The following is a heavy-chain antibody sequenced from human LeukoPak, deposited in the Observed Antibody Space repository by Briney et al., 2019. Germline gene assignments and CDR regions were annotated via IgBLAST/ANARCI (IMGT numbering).Heavy chain of an antibody. V-gene: IGHV4-38-2*02. CDR2: IYHIGST. Sequence: SETLSLTCTVSGGSISSGYYWGWIRQPPGKGLEWIGSIYHIGSTYDNPSLKSRLTISVDTSKNQFSLKLSSVTAADTAVYYCARRTILWFGELSQYAFDIWGQGTMVTVSS. CDR3: ARRTILWFGELSQYAFDI. J-gene: IGHJ3*02. D-gene: IGHD3-10*01. CDR1: GGSISSGYY.